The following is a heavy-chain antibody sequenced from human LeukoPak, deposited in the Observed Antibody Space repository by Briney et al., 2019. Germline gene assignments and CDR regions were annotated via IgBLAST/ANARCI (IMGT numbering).Heavy chain of an antibody. V-gene: IGHV3-23*01. Sequence: GASLRLSCVGSGFTFSNYAMSWVRQAPGKGLEWVSAITGSGTSTYYADSLKGRFTISRDNSKNTVFLQMNSLRHEDTAIYYCVIWGDYDVLTGYYVPGYWGQGTLVTVSS. D-gene: IGHD3-9*01. J-gene: IGHJ4*02. CDR2: ITGSGTST. CDR3: VIWGDYDVLTGYYVPGY. CDR1: GFTFSNYA.